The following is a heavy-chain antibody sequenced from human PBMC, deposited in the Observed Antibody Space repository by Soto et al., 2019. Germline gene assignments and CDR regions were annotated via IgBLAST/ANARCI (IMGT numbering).Heavy chain of an antibody. Sequence: EVQLVESGGDLDQPGGSHRLSCAVSGFTFSGDWMHWVRQAAGKGLVWVARINMDGSSTNYADSVKGRFTISRDNAKNTLYLQMNSLRVDDTAVYYCARGPRGLYHHDYWGQGALVTVSS. CDR1: GFTFSGDW. CDR3: ARGPRGLYHHDY. V-gene: IGHV3-74*01. D-gene: IGHD1-26*01. CDR2: INMDGSST. J-gene: IGHJ4*02.